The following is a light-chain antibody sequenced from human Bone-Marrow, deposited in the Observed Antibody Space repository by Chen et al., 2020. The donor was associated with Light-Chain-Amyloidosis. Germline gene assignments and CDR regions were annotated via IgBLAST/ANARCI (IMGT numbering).Light chain of an antibody. Sequence: SYELTQPPSVSVSPGKTARKTCSGDDLPTKYAYWYQQKPGQAPVLVIHRDTERPSGISERFSGSSSGTTATLTISGVQAEDEADYHCQSADSSGTYEVIFGGGTKLTVL. CDR3: QSADSSGTYEVI. V-gene: IGLV3-25*03. CDR1: DLPTKY. CDR2: RDT. J-gene: IGLJ2*01.